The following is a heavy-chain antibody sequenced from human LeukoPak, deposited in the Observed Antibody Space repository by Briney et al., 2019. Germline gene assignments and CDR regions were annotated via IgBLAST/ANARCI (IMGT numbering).Heavy chain of an antibody. CDR2: IWYDGSNK. Sequence: PEGSLRLSCAASGFTFSSYGMHWVRQAPGKGLEWVAVIWYDGSNKYYADSVKGRFTISRDNSKNTLYLQMNSLRAEDTAVYYCARAVGEITMIVANWGQGTLVTVSS. D-gene: IGHD3-22*01. CDR3: ARAVGEITMIVAN. V-gene: IGHV3-33*01. CDR1: GFTFSSYG. J-gene: IGHJ4*02.